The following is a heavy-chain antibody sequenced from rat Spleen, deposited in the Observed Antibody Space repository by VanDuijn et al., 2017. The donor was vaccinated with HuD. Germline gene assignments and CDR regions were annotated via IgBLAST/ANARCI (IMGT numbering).Heavy chain of an antibody. V-gene: IGHV5-31*01. J-gene: IGHJ2*01. CDR3: ASEGYY. CDR1: GLTFNNYW. CDR2: ITNTGSSI. Sequence: EVQLVESGGGLVQPGRSLKLSCVASGLTFNNYWMTWIRQAPGKGLEWVASITNTGSSIYYLDSVKGRFSISRDNAKSTLYLQMDSLRSEDTATYYCASEGYYWGQGVMVTVSS.